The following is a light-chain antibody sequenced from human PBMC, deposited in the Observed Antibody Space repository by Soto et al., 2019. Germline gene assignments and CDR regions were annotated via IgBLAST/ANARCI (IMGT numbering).Light chain of an antibody. CDR1: ISNVALYNF. Sequence: QSALTQPASVSGSPGQSITISCNETISNVALYNFVSWYQQHPGKAPKLMIYDVSDRPSGVSNRFSGSKSGNTASLTISGLQAEDEADYYCATYISSTTLDVVFGGGTKVTVL. J-gene: IGLJ2*01. CDR3: ATYISSTTLDVV. CDR2: DVS. V-gene: IGLV2-14*03.